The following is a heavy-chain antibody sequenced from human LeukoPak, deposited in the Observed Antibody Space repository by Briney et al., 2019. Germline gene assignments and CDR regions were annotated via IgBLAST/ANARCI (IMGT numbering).Heavy chain of an antibody. Sequence: GESLKISCKGSGYSFTSYWIGWVRPMPGKGLEWMGIIYPGDSDTRYSPSFQGQVTISADKSISTAYLQWSSLKASDTAMYYCARRLGGYDYGYGMDVWGQGTTVTVSS. CDR1: GYSFTSYW. J-gene: IGHJ6*02. CDR2: IYPGDSDT. D-gene: IGHD5-12*01. CDR3: ARRLGGYDYGYGMDV. V-gene: IGHV5-51*01.